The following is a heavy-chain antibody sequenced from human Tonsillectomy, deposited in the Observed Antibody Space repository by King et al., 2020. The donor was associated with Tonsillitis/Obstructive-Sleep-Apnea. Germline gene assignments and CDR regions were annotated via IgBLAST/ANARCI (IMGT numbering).Heavy chain of an antibody. D-gene: IGHD3-16*01. Sequence: VQLVESGGGLVQPGGSLRLSCAASGFTFSRYWMDWVRHAPGKGLVWVSRINSDGNTTTYADSVKGRFTISRDNAKNTLYLQMNSLRAEDTAVYYCARGRGGNFDYWGQGTLVTVSS. J-gene: IGHJ4*02. V-gene: IGHV3-74*01. CDR2: INSDGNTT. CDR3: ARGRGGNFDY. CDR1: GFTFSRYW.